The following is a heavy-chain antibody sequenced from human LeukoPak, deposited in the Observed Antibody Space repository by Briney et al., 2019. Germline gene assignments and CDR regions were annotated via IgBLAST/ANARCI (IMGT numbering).Heavy chain of an antibody. V-gene: IGHV3-7*01. D-gene: IGHD2-15*01. CDR1: GYSISSGYY. Sequence: TSETLSLTCAVSGYSISSGYYWGWIRQPPGKGLEWVANINQDGSEEYYVASVKGRFTISRDNAKNSLYLQMTSLRAEDTAVYYCARDGSKSCSGGSCYLNWFDPWGQGTLVTVSS. CDR2: INQDGSEE. CDR3: ARDGSKSCSGGSCYLNWFDP. J-gene: IGHJ5*02.